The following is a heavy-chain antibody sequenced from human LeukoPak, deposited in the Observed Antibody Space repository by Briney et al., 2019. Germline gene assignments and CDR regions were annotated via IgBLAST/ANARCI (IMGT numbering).Heavy chain of an antibody. J-gene: IGHJ4*02. CDR3: ARDGERIDY. CDR1: GSTFTSYD. CDR2: MNPNSGNA. Sequence: ASVKVCCKASGSTFTSYDTNWVRQATGQGLEWMGWMNPNSGNAGYAQKFQGRVTMTRNTSISTAYMELSSRRSEDTAVYYCARDGERIDYWGQGTLVTVSS. V-gene: IGHV1-8*01. D-gene: IGHD3-10*01.